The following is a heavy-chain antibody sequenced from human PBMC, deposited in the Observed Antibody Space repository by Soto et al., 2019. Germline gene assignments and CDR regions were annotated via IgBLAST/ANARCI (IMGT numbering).Heavy chain of an antibody. J-gene: IGHJ4*02. CDR3: AREVQVHTRAFVY. Sequence: QVQLVQSGAEMKKPGSSVKVSCQSSGGTFNTYAMNWVRQAPGQGPEWMGDISPMFGAANYAPKFQGRVTITADDSTGTSYMHLSSLTSEDTALYFCAREVQVHTRAFVYWGQGTLVTVSS. CDR1: GGTFNTYA. V-gene: IGHV1-69*19. CDR2: ISPMFGAA. D-gene: IGHD3-10*01.